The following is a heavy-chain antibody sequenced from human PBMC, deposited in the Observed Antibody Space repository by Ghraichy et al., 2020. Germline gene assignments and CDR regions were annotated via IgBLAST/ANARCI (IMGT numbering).Heavy chain of an antibody. CDR1: GGSINNYY. Sequence: SENLSLICSVSGGSINNYYWNWIRQPPGEGLEWIGNIYYSGSTIYNPSLKSRVTISLDTSKNQFSLKLTSVTAADTAVYYCARGLPTAYGSGTYYNPFDYWGQGTLVTVSS. CDR2: IYYSGST. J-gene: IGHJ4*02. D-gene: IGHD3-10*01. V-gene: IGHV4-59*01. CDR3: ARGLPTAYGSGTYYNPFDY.